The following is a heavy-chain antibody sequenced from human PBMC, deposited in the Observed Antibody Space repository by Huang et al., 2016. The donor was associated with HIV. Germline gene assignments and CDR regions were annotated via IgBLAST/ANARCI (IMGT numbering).Heavy chain of an antibody. D-gene: IGHD3-10*01. J-gene: IGHJ3*02. CDR1: GFTLSDDS. Sequence: QVQLVESGGGVVQPGRSLRLSCAASGFTLSDDSIHWVRQVPGKGLEWVALLSYDGNDKFYSDSVRGRFTISRDNFNNTLYLQMNSLRHEDTALYYCARFGKRLPMLRGEDVIGDIWGQGTMVIVSS. V-gene: IGHV3-30-3*01. CDR2: LSYDGNDK. CDR3: ARFGKRLPMLRGEDVIGDI.